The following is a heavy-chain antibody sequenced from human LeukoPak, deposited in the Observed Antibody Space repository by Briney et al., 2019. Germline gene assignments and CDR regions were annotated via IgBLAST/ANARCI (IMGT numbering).Heavy chain of an antibody. CDR2: IIPIFGTA. CDR3: ARAPNCGGDCDY. Sequence: SVKVSCKASGGTFSSYAISWVRQAPGQGLEWMGGIIPIFGTANYAQKFQGRVTITADESTSTAYMELSSLTSEDTAVYYCARAPNCGGDCDYWGQGTLVTVSS. CDR1: GGTFSSYA. V-gene: IGHV1-69*13. D-gene: IGHD2-21*01. J-gene: IGHJ4*02.